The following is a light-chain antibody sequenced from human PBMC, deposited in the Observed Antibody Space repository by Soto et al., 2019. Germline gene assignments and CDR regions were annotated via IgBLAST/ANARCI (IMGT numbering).Light chain of an antibody. J-gene: IGKJ5*01. CDR3: QPRSDSPIT. Sequence: ILWRASAGTLSLSPGERATLSCRASQSVSRYLAWYQQKPGQAPRLLIYDVSTRATGIPARFSGSGSGTDFTLTITSLEPEDFAVYSCQPRSDSPITFGQGTRLEIK. V-gene: IGKV3-11*01. CDR1: QSVSRY. CDR2: DVS.